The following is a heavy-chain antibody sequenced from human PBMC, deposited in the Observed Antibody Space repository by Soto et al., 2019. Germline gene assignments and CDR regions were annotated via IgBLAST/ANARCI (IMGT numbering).Heavy chain of an antibody. CDR2: ISGSGGST. CDR3: ARPYYYGSGSYNY. Sequence: GGSLRLSCAVSGFTFRSYAMSWVRQAPGKGLEWVSAISGSGGSTYYADSVKGRFTISRDNSKNTLYLQMKSLRAEDTAVYYCARPYYYGSGSYNYWGQGALVTVSS. V-gene: IGHV3-23*01. J-gene: IGHJ4*02. D-gene: IGHD3-10*01. CDR1: GFTFRSYA.